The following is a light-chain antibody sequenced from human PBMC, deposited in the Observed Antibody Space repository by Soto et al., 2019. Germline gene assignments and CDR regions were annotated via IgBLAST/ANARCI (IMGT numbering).Light chain of an antibody. CDR2: EVN. CDR3: SSYAGSNNYV. CDR1: SSDVGGYNY. J-gene: IGLJ1*01. V-gene: IGLV2-8*01. Sequence: QSVLAQPPSASWSPGQSVAISCTGTSSDVGGYNYVSWYQLHPGKAPKLMIYEVNMRPSGVPDRLSGSKSGNTASLTVSGLRAEDEADYYCSSYAGSNNYVFGTRTKVTVL.